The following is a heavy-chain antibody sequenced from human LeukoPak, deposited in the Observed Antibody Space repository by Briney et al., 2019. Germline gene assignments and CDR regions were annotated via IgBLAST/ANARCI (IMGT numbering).Heavy chain of an antibody. J-gene: IGHJ6*02. CDR3: ARPQWTGKGYYGMDV. CDR1: GFTFSSYA. V-gene: IGHV3-48*03. CDR2: ISTSGTTI. Sequence: GRSLRLSCAASGFTFSSYAMNWVRQAPGKGLEWVSYISTSGTTIYYAGSVKGRFTISRDNAKNSLFLQMNSLRVEDTAVYHCARPQWTGKGYYGMDVWGQGTTVTVSS. D-gene: IGHD3/OR15-3a*01.